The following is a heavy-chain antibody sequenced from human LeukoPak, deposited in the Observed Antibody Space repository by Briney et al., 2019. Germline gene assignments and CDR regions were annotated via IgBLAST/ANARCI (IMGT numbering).Heavy chain of an antibody. CDR2: INPDNGNT. Sequence: ASVRVFCKASGYTFSAYDIIWVRQASGQGLEWMGGINPDNGNTGYAQKFQGRVTVTRNTSISTAYMELGGLRSDDTAVYYCALRKSNYFYFGMDVWGQGTAVIVSS. CDR3: ALRKSNYFYFGMDV. J-gene: IGHJ6*02. V-gene: IGHV1-8*01. D-gene: IGHD2/OR15-2a*01. CDR1: GYTFSAYD.